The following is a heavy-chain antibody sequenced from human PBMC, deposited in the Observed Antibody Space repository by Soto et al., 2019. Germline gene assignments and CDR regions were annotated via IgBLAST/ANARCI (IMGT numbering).Heavy chain of an antibody. Sequence: KFQGRVTITRDTSASTTYMELSSLRSEDTAVYYCARRALGSSWFVDPWGQGTLVTVSS. V-gene: IGHV1-3*01. CDR3: ARRALGSSWFVDP. J-gene: IGHJ5*02. D-gene: IGHD6-13*01.